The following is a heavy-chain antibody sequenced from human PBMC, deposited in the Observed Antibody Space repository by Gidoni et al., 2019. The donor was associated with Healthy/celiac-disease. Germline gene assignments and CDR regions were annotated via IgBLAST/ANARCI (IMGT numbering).Heavy chain of an antibody. V-gene: IGHV3-23*01. CDR1: GFTFSRYA. J-gene: IGHJ3*02. D-gene: IGHD2-8*02. CDR3: AKDRPSGGTGDAFDI. Sequence: EVQLLESGGGLVQPGGSLRLSWAASGFTFSRYAMGWVRQAPGKGLEWVSAISGSGGSTYYADSVKGRFTISRDNSKNTLYLQMNSLRAEDTAVYYCAKDRPSGGTGDAFDIWGQGTMVTVSS. CDR2: ISGSGGST.